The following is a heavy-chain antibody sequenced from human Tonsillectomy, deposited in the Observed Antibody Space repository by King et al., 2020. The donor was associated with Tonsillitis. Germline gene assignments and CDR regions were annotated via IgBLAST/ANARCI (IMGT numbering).Heavy chain of an antibody. J-gene: IGHJ2*01. V-gene: IGHV3-30*03. CDR3: ARDTEVASDYYFDL. D-gene: IGHD4-17*01. CDR1: GFTFSRYG. Sequence: VQLVESGEGVVQPGRSRRLSCAASGFTFSRYGMHWVRQAPGKGLEWVAVISFDGSSEYYRDSVKGRFTISRDNSKNTLYLQMNSLRPEDTAVYYCARDTEVASDYYFDLWGRGTLVTVSS. CDR2: ISFDGSSE.